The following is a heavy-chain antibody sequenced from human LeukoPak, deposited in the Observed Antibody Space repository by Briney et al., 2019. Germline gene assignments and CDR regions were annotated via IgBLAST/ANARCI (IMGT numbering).Heavy chain of an antibody. J-gene: IGHJ4*02. CDR3: AKYGPQDSGSSHFDY. Sequence: GGSLRLSCAASGFTFSSYAMSWVRQAPGKGLQWVSFISGSSGSTYYADSVKGRFTVSRDNSKNTLYLQMNSLRAEDTAIYYCAKYGPQDSGSSHFDYWGQGALVTVSS. D-gene: IGHD1-26*01. V-gene: IGHV3-23*01. CDR1: GFTFSSYA. CDR2: ISGSSGST.